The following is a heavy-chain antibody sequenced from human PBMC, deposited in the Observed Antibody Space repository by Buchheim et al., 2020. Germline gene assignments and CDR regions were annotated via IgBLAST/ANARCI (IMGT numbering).Heavy chain of an antibody. D-gene: IGHD1-26*01. Sequence: QVQLQESGPGLVKPSETLSLTCTVSGGSISSYYWSWIRQPPGKGLEWIGYIYYSGSTNYNPSFKSRVTISVDTSKNQFSLKLSSVTAADTAVYYCARASGSYYGPSGGYYMGVWGKGTT. V-gene: IGHV4-59*01. CDR3: ARASGSYYGPSGGYYMGV. CDR2: IYYSGST. J-gene: IGHJ6*03. CDR1: GGSISSYY.